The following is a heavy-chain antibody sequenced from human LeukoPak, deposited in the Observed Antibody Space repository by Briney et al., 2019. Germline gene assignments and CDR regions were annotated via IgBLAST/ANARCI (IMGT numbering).Heavy chain of an antibody. J-gene: IGHJ4*02. CDR1: GFPFSIYG. D-gene: IGHD2-21*01. CDR3: AKAPVTTCRGAYCYPFDY. V-gene: IGHV3-23*01. CDR2: ISDSGNT. Sequence: GGSLRLSCAGSGFPFSIYGMNWVRQAPGKGLEWVSAISDSGNTYHADSVKGRFTISRDSSKNTLFLQMNRLRPEDAAVYYCAKAPVTTCRGAYCYPFDYWGQGTLVTVSS.